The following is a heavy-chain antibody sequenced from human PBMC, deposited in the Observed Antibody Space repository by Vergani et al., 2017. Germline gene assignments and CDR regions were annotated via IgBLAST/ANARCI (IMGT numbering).Heavy chain of an antibody. Sequence: QVQLQESGPGLVKSSETLSLTCSVSFDSIRNLYCNWIRQPPGKGLEWIGSINYSEYTNYHPSLKTRCTISVDTSKNQFSLTLTSVTAADTAVYYCASDTHSGQRADRWGQGILVTVTS. V-gene: IGHV4-59*11. CDR3: ASDTHSGQRADR. CDR1: FDSIRNLY. CDR2: INYSEYT. J-gene: IGHJ5*02. D-gene: IGHD6-19*01.